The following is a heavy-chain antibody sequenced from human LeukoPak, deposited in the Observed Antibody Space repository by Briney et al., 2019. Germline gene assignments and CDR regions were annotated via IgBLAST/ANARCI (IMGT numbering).Heavy chain of an antibody. CDR1: GGSISSYY. CDR3: VRKVDTAMSLGWFDP. V-gene: IGHV4-4*09. CDR2: IYTSGST. J-gene: IGHJ5*02. Sequence: SETLSLTCTVSGGSISSYYWSWIRQPPGKGLEWIGYIYTSGSTNYNPSLKSRVTISVDTSKNQFSLKLSSVTAADTAVYYCVRKVDTAMSLGWFDPWGQGTLVTVSS. D-gene: IGHD5-18*01.